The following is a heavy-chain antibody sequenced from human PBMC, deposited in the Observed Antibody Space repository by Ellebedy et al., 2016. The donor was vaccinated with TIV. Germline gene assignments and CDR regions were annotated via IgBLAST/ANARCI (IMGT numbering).Heavy chain of an antibody. CDR1: GFTFSDYY. CDR2: ISSSGSTI. V-gene: IGHV3-11*04. Sequence: GESLKISXAASGFTFSDYYMSWIRQAPGKGLEWVSYISSSGSTIYYADSVKGRFTISRDNAKNTLYLQMNSLRAENTAVYYCAREIIIVVVPAAIGHFDYWGQGTLVTVSS. D-gene: IGHD2-2*01. CDR3: AREIIIVVVPAAIGHFDY. J-gene: IGHJ4*02.